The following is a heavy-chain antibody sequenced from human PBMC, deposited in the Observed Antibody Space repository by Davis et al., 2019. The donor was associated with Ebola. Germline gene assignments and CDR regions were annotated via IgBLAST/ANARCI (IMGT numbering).Heavy chain of an antibody. CDR3: ARERRQQLGWDYYGMDV. V-gene: IGHV3-33*01. J-gene: IGHJ6*02. Sequence: GESLKISCAASGFTFSSYGMHWVRQAPGKGLEWVAVIWYDGSNKYYADSVKDRFTISRDNSKNTLYLQMNSLRAEDTAVYYCARERRQQLGWDYYGMDVWGQGTTVTVSS. D-gene: IGHD6-13*01. CDR2: IWYDGSNK. CDR1: GFTFSSYG.